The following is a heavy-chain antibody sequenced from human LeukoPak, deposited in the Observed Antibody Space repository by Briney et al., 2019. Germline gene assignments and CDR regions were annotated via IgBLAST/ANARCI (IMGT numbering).Heavy chain of an antibody. CDR2: ISAYNGNT. V-gene: IGHV1-18*01. CDR3: AIHRITKTCFDY. CDR1: GYTFTSYG. D-gene: IGHD3-10*01. Sequence: ASVKVSCKASGYTFTSYGISWVRQAPGQGLEWMGWISAYNGNTNYAQKLQGRVTMATDTSTSTAYMELRSLRSDDTAVYYCAIHRITKTCFDYWGQGTLVTVSS. J-gene: IGHJ4*02.